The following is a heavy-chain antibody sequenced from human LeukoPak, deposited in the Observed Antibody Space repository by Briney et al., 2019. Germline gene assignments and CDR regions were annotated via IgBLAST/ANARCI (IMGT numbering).Heavy chain of an antibody. V-gene: IGHV1-18*01. D-gene: IGHD2-21*02. CDR1: GYTFTSYG. Sequence: ASVKVSCNASGYTFTSYGISWVRHAPGQGHEWMGWISAYNGNTNYAQKLHGRVTMTTDTSTSKAFMELRSLRFDDTAVYYCARERKVTRFKYSYYYGMDVWGQGTTVTVSS. CDR3: ARERKVTRFKYSYYYGMDV. CDR2: ISAYNGNT. J-gene: IGHJ6*02.